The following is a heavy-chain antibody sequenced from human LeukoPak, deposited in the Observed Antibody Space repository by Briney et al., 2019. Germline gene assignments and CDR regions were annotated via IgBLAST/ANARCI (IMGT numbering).Heavy chain of an antibody. CDR3: AEGVLRYFDY. CDR1: EFSVGSNY. D-gene: IGHD3-9*01. CDR2: IYYSGST. Sequence: GSLRLSCAASEFSVGSNYMTWVRQAPGKGLEWIGSIYYSGSTYYNPSLKSRVTISVDTSKNQFSLKLSSVTAADTAVYYCAEGVLRYFDYWGQGTLVTVSS. V-gene: IGHV4-39*07. J-gene: IGHJ4*02.